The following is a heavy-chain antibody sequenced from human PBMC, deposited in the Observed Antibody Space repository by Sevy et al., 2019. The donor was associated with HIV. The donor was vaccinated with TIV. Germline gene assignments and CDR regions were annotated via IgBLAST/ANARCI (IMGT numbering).Heavy chain of an antibody. Sequence: GGSLRLSCAASGFISSDYTLHWVRQAPGTGLEWVAVISYDGSFTYYADSVEGRFTISRDNSKNTLFLQMNSLRHEDTAVYYCARSQSSSWHYFDYWGQGTLVTVSS. V-gene: IGHV3-30*04. CDR2: ISYDGSFT. D-gene: IGHD6-13*01. CDR1: GFISSDYT. CDR3: ARSQSSSWHYFDY. J-gene: IGHJ4*02.